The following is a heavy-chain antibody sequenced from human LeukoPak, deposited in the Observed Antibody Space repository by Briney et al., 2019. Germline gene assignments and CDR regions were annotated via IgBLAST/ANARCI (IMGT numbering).Heavy chain of an antibody. D-gene: IGHD3-10*01. CDR2: IKQDGSEK. CDR3: ARGRRSMVRGVITPLDY. V-gene: IGHV3-7*04. J-gene: IGHJ4*02. Sequence: PGGSLRLSRAASGFTFNSYWMSWVRQAPGKGLEWVANIKQDGSEKYYVDSVKGRFDISRDNAKNSLYLQMNSLRAEDTAVYYCARGRRSMVRGVITPLDYWGQGTLVTVSS. CDR1: GFTFNSYW.